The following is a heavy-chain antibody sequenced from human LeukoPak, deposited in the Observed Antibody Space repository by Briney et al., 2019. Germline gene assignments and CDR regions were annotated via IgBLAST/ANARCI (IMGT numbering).Heavy chain of an antibody. CDR1: GGTFSSYA. Sequence: ASVKVSCKASGGTFSSYAISWVRQAPGQGLEWMGWISAYNGNTNYAQKLQGRVTMTTDTSTSTAYMELRSLRSDDTAVYYCARSPLYGDYVRNGMDVWGQGTTVTVSS. CDR3: ARSPLYGDYVRNGMDV. D-gene: IGHD4-17*01. J-gene: IGHJ6*02. CDR2: ISAYNGNT. V-gene: IGHV1-18*01.